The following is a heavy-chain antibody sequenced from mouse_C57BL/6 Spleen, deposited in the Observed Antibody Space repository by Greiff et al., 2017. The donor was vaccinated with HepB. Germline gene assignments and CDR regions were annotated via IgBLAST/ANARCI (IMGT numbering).Heavy chain of an antibody. J-gene: IGHJ4*01. Sequence: QVQLQQSGAELVKPGASVKISCKASGYAFSSYWMNWVKQRPGKGLEWIGQIYPGDGDTNYNGKFKGKATLTADKSSSTAYMQLSSLTSEDSAVYFCARGEDGKPYYYAMDYWGQGTSVTVSS. CDR1: GYAFSSYW. CDR3: ARGEDGKPYYYAMDY. D-gene: IGHD2-1*01. CDR2: IYPGDGDT. V-gene: IGHV1-80*01.